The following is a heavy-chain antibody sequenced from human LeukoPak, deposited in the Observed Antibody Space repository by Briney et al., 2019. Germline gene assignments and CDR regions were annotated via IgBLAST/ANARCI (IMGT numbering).Heavy chain of an antibody. CDR1: GFTFSTYW. J-gene: IGHJ4*02. V-gene: IGHV3-74*01. D-gene: IGHD2-15*01. CDR3: ATSARTYLGSSLDY. Sequence: GGSLRLSCAASGFTFSTYWMHWVRHDPGKGLVWVSRISSDASITSYADPVKGRFTISRDNAKNTLYLQMNSLRAEDTALYYCATSARTYLGSSLDYWGQGTLVTVSS. CDR2: ISSDASIT.